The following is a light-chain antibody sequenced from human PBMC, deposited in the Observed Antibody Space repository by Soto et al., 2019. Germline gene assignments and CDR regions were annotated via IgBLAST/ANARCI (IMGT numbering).Light chain of an antibody. CDR3: QQRSNWPPRIT. V-gene: IGKV3-11*01. J-gene: IGKJ5*01. CDR2: DAS. Sequence: EIVLTQSPATLSLSPGERATLSCRASQRVSSYLAWYQQKPGQAPRLLIYDASNRATGIPARFSGSGSGTDFTLTISSLEPEDFAVYYCQQRSNWPPRITFGQGTRLEMK. CDR1: QRVSSY.